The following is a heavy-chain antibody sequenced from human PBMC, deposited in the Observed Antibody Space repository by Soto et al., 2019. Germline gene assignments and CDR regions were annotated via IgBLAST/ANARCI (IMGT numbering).Heavy chain of an antibody. D-gene: IGHD5-12*01. CDR3: AKSGYDYYFDY. Sequence: GASVKVSCKASGGTFSSYAISWVRQAPGQGLEWMGGIIPIFGTANYAQKFQGRVTITADESTSTAYMELSSLRSEDTAVYYCAKSGYDYYFDYWGQGTLVTVSS. V-gene: IGHV1-69*13. CDR2: IIPIFGTA. J-gene: IGHJ4*02. CDR1: GGTFSSYA.